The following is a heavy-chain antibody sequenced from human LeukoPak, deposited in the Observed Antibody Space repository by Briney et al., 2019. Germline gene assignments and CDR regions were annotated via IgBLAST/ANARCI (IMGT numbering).Heavy chain of an antibody. CDR1: GFTLSSDE. V-gene: IGHV3-48*03. CDR3: ANKAGL. CDR2: ISSSGSTI. D-gene: IGHD3-10*01. Sequence: GGSLRLASAASGFTLSSDERDGVRQAPGKGLEWVSEISSSGSTIYYADSVKGRFTISRDNAKNSLYLQMNSLRAEDTAVYYCANKAGLWGQGTLVTVSS. J-gene: IGHJ4*02.